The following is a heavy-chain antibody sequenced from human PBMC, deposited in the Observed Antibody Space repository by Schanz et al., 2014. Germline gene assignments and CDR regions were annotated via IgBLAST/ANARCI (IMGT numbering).Heavy chain of an antibody. CDR3: AREGRDCSGGGCHYPYSYYGMDV. CDR1: GGSFSGYY. V-gene: IGHV4-34*01. Sequence: QVQLQQWGAGLLKPSETLSLTCAVYGGSFSGYYWSWIRQPPGKGLEWIAEINHGGSTNYNPSLKSRVTIAVDTSRSNFSLKLRSGTAADTAVYYCAREGRDCSGGGCHYPYSYYGMDVWGQGTTVTVSS. CDR2: INHGGST. J-gene: IGHJ6*02. D-gene: IGHD2-15*01.